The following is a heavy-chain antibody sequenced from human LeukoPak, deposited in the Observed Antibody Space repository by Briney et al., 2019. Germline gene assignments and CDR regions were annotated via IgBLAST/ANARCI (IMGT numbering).Heavy chain of an antibody. CDR1: GFTFSSYE. V-gene: IGHV3-48*03. CDR2: ISSSRSTI. J-gene: IGHJ4*02. CDR3: ASLTYDSSGIRDG. D-gene: IGHD3-22*01. Sequence: GGSLRLXCAASGFTFSSYEMNWVRQAPGKGLEWVSYISSSRSTIYYADSVKGRFTISRDNAKNSLYLQMNSLRAEDTAVYYCASLTYDSSGIRDGWGQGTLVTVSS.